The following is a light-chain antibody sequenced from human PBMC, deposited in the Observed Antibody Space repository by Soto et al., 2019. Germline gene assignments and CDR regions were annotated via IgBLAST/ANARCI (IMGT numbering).Light chain of an antibody. CDR1: SSDVGGYNY. CDR3: SSYTSSSTLV. Sequence: QSVLTQPASVSGSPGQSITISCTGTSSDVGGYNYVSWYQQHPGKAPKLMIYEVSNRPSGVSNRFSGSKSGNTASLTISGLQAEDEADYYCSSYTSSSTLVFGGGTKVPS. J-gene: IGLJ2*01. CDR2: EVS. V-gene: IGLV2-14*01.